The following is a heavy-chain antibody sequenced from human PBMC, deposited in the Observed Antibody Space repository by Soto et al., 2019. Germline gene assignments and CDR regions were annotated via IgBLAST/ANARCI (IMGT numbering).Heavy chain of an antibody. CDR1: GFTFSGYY. J-gene: IGHJ4*02. CDR2: ISSSGTTE. CDR3: ARDRGAVVGQYFDY. Sequence: QVQLVESGGGLVKPGGSLRLSCAASGFTFSGYYMSWIRQAPGKGLEWISYISSSGTTENYADSVKGRFTVSRDNARNSLYLQVNSLRAEDTAVYYCARDRGAVVGQYFDYWGQGTLVTVSS. D-gene: IGHD6-19*01. V-gene: IGHV3-11*01.